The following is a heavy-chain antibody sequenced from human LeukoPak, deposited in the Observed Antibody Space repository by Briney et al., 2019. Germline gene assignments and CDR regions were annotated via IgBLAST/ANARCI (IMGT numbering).Heavy chain of an antibody. CDR2: ISSSSSTI. V-gene: IGHV3-48*04. D-gene: IGHD6-19*01. CDR1: GFTFSSYS. Sequence: GGSLRLSCAASGFTFSSYSMNWVRQAPGKGLEWVSYISSSSSTIYYADSVKGRFTISRDNAKNSLYLQMNSLRAEDTAVYYCASEEGIAVVPWGQGTTVTVSS. J-gene: IGHJ6*02. CDR3: ASEEGIAVVP.